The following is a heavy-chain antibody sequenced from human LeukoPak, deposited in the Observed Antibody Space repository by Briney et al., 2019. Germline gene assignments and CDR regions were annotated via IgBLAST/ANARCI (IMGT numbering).Heavy chain of an antibody. CDR1: GFTFSSYA. V-gene: IGHV3-23*01. CDR2: ISGSGGST. Sequence: PGGSLRLSCAASGFTFSSYAMSWVRQAPGKGLEWVSAISGSGGSTYYADSVKGRFTISRDNSKNTLYLQMNSLRAEDTAVYYCAKDRRCSSTSCYKAYWGQGTLVTVSS. D-gene: IGHD2-2*02. CDR3: AKDRRCSSTSCYKAY. J-gene: IGHJ4*02.